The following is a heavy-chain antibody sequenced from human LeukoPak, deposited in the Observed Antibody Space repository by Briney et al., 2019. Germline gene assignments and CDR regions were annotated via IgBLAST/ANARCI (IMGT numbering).Heavy chain of an antibody. CDR1: GYTLTGYY. V-gene: IGHV1-2*02. Sequence: GASVKVSCKASGYTLTGYYMHWVRQAPGQGLEWMGWINPNSGGTNYAQKFQGRVTMTRDTSISTAYMELSRLRSDDTAVYYCARDSGSYRGGNDYWGQGTLVTVSS. J-gene: IGHJ4*02. CDR3: ARDSGSYRGGNDY. D-gene: IGHD1-26*01. CDR2: INPNSGGT.